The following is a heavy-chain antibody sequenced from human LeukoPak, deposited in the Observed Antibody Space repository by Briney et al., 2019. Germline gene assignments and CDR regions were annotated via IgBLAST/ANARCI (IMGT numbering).Heavy chain of an antibody. CDR3: ARDGTYYDFWSGYREFGVSAFDI. D-gene: IGHD3-3*01. CDR2: IYTSGST. V-gene: IGHV4-61*02. Sequence: SQTLSLTCTVSGGSISSGSYYWSWIRQPAGKGQEWIGRIYTSGSTNYNPSLKSRVTISVDTSKNQFSLKLSSVTAADTAVYYCARDGTYYDFWSGYREFGVSAFDIWGQGTMVTVSS. CDR1: GGSISSGSYY. J-gene: IGHJ3*02.